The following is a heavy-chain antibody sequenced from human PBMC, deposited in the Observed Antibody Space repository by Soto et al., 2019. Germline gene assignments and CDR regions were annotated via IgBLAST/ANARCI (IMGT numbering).Heavy chain of an antibody. Sequence: SETLSLTCGVYGGSFSAYSWTWLRQSPGKGLEWIGEITHGGSIDYNPALKSRLVMSVDTSKNQFSLRVTSVTAADAAVYFCARARFDSWSHIYYGLDVWGQGTTVTVSS. V-gene: IGHV4-34*01. J-gene: IGHJ6*02. CDR3: ARARFDSWSHIYYGLDV. D-gene: IGHD3-3*01. CDR2: ITHGGSI. CDR1: GGSFSAYS.